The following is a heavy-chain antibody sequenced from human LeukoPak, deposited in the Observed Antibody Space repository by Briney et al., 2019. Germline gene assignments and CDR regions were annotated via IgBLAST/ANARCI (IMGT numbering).Heavy chain of an antibody. CDR3: ARDKADYDRSGFDY. V-gene: IGHV3-21*01. CDR2: ISSSSSYI. J-gene: IGHJ4*02. D-gene: IGHD3-22*01. Sequence: KSGGSLRLSCAASGFTFSSYSMNWVRQAPGKGLEWVSSISSSSSYIYYADSVKGRFTISRDNAKNSLYLQMNSLRAEDTAVYYCARDKADYDRSGFDYWGQGTLVTVSS. CDR1: GFTFSSYS.